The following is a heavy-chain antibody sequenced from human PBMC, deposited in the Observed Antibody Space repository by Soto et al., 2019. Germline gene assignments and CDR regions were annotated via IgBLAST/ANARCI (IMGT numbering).Heavy chain of an antibody. V-gene: IGHV3-49*05. J-gene: IGHJ4*02. CDR2: IRSKSYGGTA. D-gene: IGHD1-26*01. CDR1: GFNFGDYA. Sequence: EVHLVESGGGLVKPGRSLRLSCTASGFNFGDYAVSWFRQAPGQGLEWVGFIRSKSYGGTADYAASVEDRFTISRDDSNSIAYLQMHSLKIEDTAVYYCTRPLDSGSYSDFDYWGQGTLVTVSS. CDR3: TRPLDSGSYSDFDY.